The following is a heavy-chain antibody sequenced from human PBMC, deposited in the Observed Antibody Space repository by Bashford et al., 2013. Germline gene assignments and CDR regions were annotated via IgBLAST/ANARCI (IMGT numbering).Heavy chain of an antibody. CDR3: ARDRTLMREQHAIDN. D-gene: IGHD1-26*01. CDR2: ISAYNGNT. V-gene: IGHV1-18*01. J-gene: IGHJ4*02. Sequence: WVRQAPGQGLEWMGWISAYNGNTNYAQKLQGRLTMTTDTSTSTAYMELRSLRSDDTAVYYCARDRTLMREQHAIDNWGQGNPGSPSPQ.